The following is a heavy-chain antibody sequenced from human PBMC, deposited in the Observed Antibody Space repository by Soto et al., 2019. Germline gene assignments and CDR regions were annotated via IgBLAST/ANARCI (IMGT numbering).Heavy chain of an antibody. D-gene: IGHD2-2*01. CDR3: ATIVPGYCNSTSCLNWFDP. CDR2: FDPEDGET. Sequence: GASVKVSCKVSGYTLTELSMHWVRQAPGKGLEWMGGFDPEDGETIYAQKFQGRVTMTEDTSTDTAYMELSSLRSEDTAVYYCATIVPGYCNSTSCLNWFDPWGQGTLVTVSS. J-gene: IGHJ5*02. CDR1: GYTLTELS. V-gene: IGHV1-24*01.